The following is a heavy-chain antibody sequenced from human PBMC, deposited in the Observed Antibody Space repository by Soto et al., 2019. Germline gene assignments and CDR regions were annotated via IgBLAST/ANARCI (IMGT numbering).Heavy chain of an antibody. CDR1: GYTFTSSG. J-gene: IGHJ5*01. CDR3: ARDPSEGRVGNWFES. Sequence: ASVKVSCKASGYTFTSSGMSWVRQAPGQGLEWMGWISAHTGSSEYAQRFQGRVTMTTDRSTSTAYMELRSLRSDDTAVYYCARDPSEGRVGNWFESWGQGTLVTVSS. CDR2: ISAHTGSS. D-gene: IGHD2-2*01. V-gene: IGHV1-18*01.